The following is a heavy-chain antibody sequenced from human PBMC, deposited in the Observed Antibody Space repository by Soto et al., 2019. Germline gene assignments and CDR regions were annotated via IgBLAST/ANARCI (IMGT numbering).Heavy chain of an antibody. Sequence: AETLYITCAVSGGSISSSNWWSWVRQPPGKGLEWIGEIYHSVSTNYNPSLKSRVTISVDKSNNQFSLKLSSVTAADTAVYYCAVVVVPAAIFSYYYGLDVWGQGTTVTVSS. V-gene: IGHV4-4*02. J-gene: IGHJ6*02. D-gene: IGHD2-2*02. CDR1: GGSISSSNW. CDR2: IYHSVST. CDR3: AVVVVPAAIFSYYYGLDV.